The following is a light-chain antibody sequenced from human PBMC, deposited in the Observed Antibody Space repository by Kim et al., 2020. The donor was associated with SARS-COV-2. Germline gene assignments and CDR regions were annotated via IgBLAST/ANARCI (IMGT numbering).Light chain of an antibody. V-gene: IGLV4-69*01. CDR3: QTWGTGIQGV. CDR1: SGPSSYA. J-gene: IGLJ3*02. CDR2: LNSDGSH. Sequence: VKLTCTLSSGPSSYAIAWHQQQPEKGPRYLMKLNSDGSHSKGDGIPDRFSGSSSGAERYLTISSLQSEDEADYYCQTWGTGIQGVFGGGTQLTVL.